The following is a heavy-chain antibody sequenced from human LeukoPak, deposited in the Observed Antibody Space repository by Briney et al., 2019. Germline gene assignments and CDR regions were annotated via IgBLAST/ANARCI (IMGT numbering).Heavy chain of an antibody. V-gene: IGHV4-34*01. CDR3: ARPGRVRGVIVDYYYYHYMDV. J-gene: IGHJ6*03. CDR2: INHRGST. Sequence: PSETLSLTCAVYGGSFSGYYWNWIRQPPGKGLEWIGEINHRGSTNYNPSLKSRVTISVDTSKNQISLKLNSVTAADTAVYYCARPGRVRGVIVDYYYYHYMDVWGKGTTVTVSS. D-gene: IGHD3-10*01. CDR1: GGSFSGYY.